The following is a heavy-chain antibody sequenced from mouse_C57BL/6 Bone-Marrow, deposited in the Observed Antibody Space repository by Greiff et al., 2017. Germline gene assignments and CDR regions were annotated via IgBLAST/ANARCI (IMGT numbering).Heavy chain of an antibody. CDR2: ISSGGSYT. J-gene: IGHJ4*01. CDR1: GFTFSSYG. Sequence: EVKLVESGGDLVKPGGSLKLSCAASGFTFSSYGMSWVRQTPDKRLEWVATISSGGSYTYYPDSVKGRFTISRDNAKNTLYLQMSSLKSEDTAMYYWARPHYDYDGGYAMDYWGQGTSVTVSS. D-gene: IGHD2-4*01. V-gene: IGHV5-6*01. CDR3: ARPHYDYDGGYAMDY.